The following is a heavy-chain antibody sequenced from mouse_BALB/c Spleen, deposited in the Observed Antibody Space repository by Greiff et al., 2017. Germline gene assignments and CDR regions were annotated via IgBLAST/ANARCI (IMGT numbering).Heavy chain of an antibody. V-gene: IGHV1-18*01. Sequence: VQLQQSGPELVKPGASVKIPCKASGYTFTDYNMDWVKPRHGKSLEWIGDINPNNGGTIYNQKFKGKATLTVDKSSSTAYMELRSLTSEDTAVYYCARRGIYPGAYWGQGTLVTVSA. D-gene: IGHD2-1*01. CDR2: INPNNGGT. CDR1: GYTFTDYN. J-gene: IGHJ3*01. CDR3: ARRGIYPGAY.